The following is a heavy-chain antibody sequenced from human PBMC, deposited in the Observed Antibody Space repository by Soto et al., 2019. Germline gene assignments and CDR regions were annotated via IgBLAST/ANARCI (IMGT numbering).Heavy chain of an antibody. V-gene: IGHV4-34*01. CDR1: GGSFSGYY. CDR2: INHSGNT. Sequence: QVQLQQWGAGLLKPSETLSLTCAVYGGSFSGYYWSWIRQPPGKGLEWIGEINHSGNTHYNPSLKSRVTILVDTSKNQVSLKLSSVTAADTAVYYCARTGGMDVWGQGTTVTVSS. CDR3: ARTGGMDV. J-gene: IGHJ6*02.